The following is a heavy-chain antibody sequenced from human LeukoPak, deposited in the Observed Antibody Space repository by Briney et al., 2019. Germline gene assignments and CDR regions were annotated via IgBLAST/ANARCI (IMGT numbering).Heavy chain of an antibody. CDR2: ISYDGSNK. J-gene: IGHJ4*02. V-gene: IGHV3-30*04. CDR3: ARDYCSGGSCYGQSDY. Sequence: GRSLRLSCAASGFTFSSYAMHWVRQAPGKGLEWVAVISYDGSNKYYADSVKGRFTISRDNSKYTLYLQMNSLRAEDTAVYYCARDYCSGGSCYGQSDYWGQGTLVTVSS. D-gene: IGHD2-15*01. CDR1: GFTFSSYA.